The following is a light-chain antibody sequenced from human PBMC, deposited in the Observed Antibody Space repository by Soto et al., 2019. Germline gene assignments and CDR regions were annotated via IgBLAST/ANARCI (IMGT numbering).Light chain of an antibody. V-gene: IGKV1-27*01. CDR3: QKYNTVPRT. CDR1: QGTSHF. Sequence: DIQMTQSPSSLSASVGDRVTITCRASQGTSHFLAWYQQKPGKVPKLLIYAASILQSGVPPRFSGSGSGTDFTLTINSLQPEDVATYYCQKYNTVPRTFGQGTKVDIK. J-gene: IGKJ1*01. CDR2: AAS.